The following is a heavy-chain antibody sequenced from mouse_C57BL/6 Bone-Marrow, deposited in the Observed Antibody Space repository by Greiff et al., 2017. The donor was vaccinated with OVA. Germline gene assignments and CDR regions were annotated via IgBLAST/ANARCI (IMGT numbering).Heavy chain of an antibody. Sequence: QVQLQQSGAELVKPGASVKISCKASGYTFTDYYINWVKQRPGQGLEWIGKIGPGSGSIYYNEKFKGKATLTADKSSSTAYMQLSSLTCEGCGVYVCARVGYGNRYGEVWGTGGTVTVSS. V-gene: IGHV1-77*01. CDR3: ARVGYGNRYGEV. CDR1: GYTFTDYY. CDR2: IGPGSGSI. D-gene: IGHD2-10*02. J-gene: IGHJ1*03.